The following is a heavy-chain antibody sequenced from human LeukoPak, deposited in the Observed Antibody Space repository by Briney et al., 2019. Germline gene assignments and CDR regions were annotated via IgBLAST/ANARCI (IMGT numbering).Heavy chain of an antibody. CDR1: GYTFSSYA. CDR3: AREMFGTSRPSDF. Sequence: GASVKVSCKASGYTFSSYAIHWVRQAPGQRLEWMGWINVGSSHTKYSQNFQGRLTMTRDTSATTAYMELSSLRSEDTAVYFCAREMFGTSRPSDFWGQGTLVTVSS. V-gene: IGHV1-3*01. CDR2: INVGSSHT. J-gene: IGHJ4*02. D-gene: IGHD2-2*01.